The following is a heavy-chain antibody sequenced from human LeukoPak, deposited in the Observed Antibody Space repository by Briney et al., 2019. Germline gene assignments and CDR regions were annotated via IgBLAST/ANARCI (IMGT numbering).Heavy chain of an antibody. Sequence: GGSLRLSCAASGFTFSSYAMHWVRQAPGKGLEWVAVISYDGSNKYYADSVKGRFTISRDNSKNTLYLQMNSLRAEDTAVYYCARGGYCSGGSCYSGFRYMDVWGKGTTVTVSS. D-gene: IGHD2-15*01. CDR3: ARGGYCSGGSCYSGFRYMDV. CDR2: ISYDGSNK. V-gene: IGHV3-30*04. CDR1: GFTFSSYA. J-gene: IGHJ6*03.